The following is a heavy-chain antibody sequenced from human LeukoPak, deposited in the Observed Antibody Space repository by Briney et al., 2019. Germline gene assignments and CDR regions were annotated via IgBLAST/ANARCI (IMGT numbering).Heavy chain of an antibody. CDR3: AKADGDSDAFDI. D-gene: IGHD4-17*01. CDR1: GFTFDDYA. CDR2: ISWNSGSI. J-gene: IGHJ3*02. Sequence: GGSLRLSCAASGFTFDDYAMHWVRQAPGKGLEWVSGISWNSGSIGYAVSVKGRFTISRDNAKNSLYLQMNSLRAEDMALYYCAKADGDSDAFDIWGQGTMVTVSS. V-gene: IGHV3-9*03.